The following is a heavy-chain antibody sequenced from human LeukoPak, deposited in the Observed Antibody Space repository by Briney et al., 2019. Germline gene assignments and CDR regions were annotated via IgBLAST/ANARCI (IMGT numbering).Heavy chain of an antibody. CDR3: ARDRGGGYSYGYNDYYFDY. D-gene: IGHD5-18*01. Sequence: PSETLSLTCTVSGYSISSGYYWGWIRQPPGKGLEWIGGIYHSGSTYYNPSLKSRVTISVDTSKNQFSLKLSSVTAADTAVYYCARDRGGGYSYGYNDYYFDYWGQGTLVTVSS. V-gene: IGHV4-38-2*02. CDR2: IYHSGST. J-gene: IGHJ4*02. CDR1: GYSISSGYY.